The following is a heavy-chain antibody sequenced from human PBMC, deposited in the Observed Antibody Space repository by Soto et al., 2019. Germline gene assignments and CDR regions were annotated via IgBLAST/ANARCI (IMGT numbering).Heavy chain of an antibody. V-gene: IGHV3-23*01. J-gene: IGHJ4*02. Sequence: PGGSLRLSCAASGITFSNYAMSWVRQTPEAGLEWVSAISGRGGRGGTYYADSVKGRFSISRDDSKNTLYLQMERLRPEDTAIYFCAKGYAAYCRVAFCYGFDSWRQGILVTVSS. CDR3: AKGYAAYCRVAFCYGFDS. D-gene: IGHD2-15*01. CDR1: GITFSNYA. CDR2: ISGRGGRGGT.